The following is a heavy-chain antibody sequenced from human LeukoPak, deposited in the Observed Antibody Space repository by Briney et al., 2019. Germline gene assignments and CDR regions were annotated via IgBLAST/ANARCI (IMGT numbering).Heavy chain of an antibody. Sequence: GGSLRLSCAASGFTFSSYGMPWVRQAPGKGLEWVAVIWYDGSNKYYADSVKGRFTISRDNSKNTLYLQMNSLRAEDTAVYYCAREGGYCSSTSCYPAPVGYWGQGTLVTVSS. CDR3: AREGGYCSSTSCYPAPVGY. V-gene: IGHV3-33*01. CDR1: GFTFSSYG. D-gene: IGHD2-2*01. CDR2: IWYDGSNK. J-gene: IGHJ4*02.